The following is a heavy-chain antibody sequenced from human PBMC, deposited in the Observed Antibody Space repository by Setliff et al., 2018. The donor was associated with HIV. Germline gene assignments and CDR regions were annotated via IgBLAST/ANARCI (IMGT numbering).Heavy chain of an antibody. CDR1: GYSFSNYW. Sequence: GESLKISCKGSGYSFSNYWIAWVRQMPGKGLEWMGIIYPGDSDTRYSPSFQGQVSISVDMSIDAAFLQWSSLKASDTAIYYCARDVDHMMDVWGQGTPVTVSS. J-gene: IGHJ6*02. CDR2: IYPGDSDT. CDR3: ARDVDHMMDV. V-gene: IGHV5-51*01.